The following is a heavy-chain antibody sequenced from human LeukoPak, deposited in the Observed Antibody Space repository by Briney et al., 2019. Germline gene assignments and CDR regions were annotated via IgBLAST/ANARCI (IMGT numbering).Heavy chain of an antibody. D-gene: IGHD2-2*01. CDR1: GYTFTGYY. CDR3: ARDPGTYCSSTSCYLG. J-gene: IGHJ4*02. CDR2: INPNSGGT. V-gene: IGHV1-2*02. Sequence: ASVKVSCKASGYTFTGYYMHWVRQAPGQGLEWMGWINPNSGGTNHAQKFQGRVTMTRDTSISTAYMELSRLRSDDTAVYYCARDPGTYCSSTSCYLGWGQGTLVTVSS.